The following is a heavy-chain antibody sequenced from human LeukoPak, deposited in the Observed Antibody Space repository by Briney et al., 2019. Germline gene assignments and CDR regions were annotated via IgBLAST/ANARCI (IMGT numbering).Heavy chain of an antibody. CDR2: ISPNNGDT. D-gene: IGHD3-9*01. V-gene: IGHV1-2*02. J-gene: IGHJ4*02. CDR3: ARGPDYDILTGYYPDY. Sequence: GASAKVSCKASGYTFTDYFMYWVRQAPGQGLEWMGWISPNNGDTNYAQKFQGSVTMTRDTSITTAYLELNRLTSDDTAVYYCARGPDYDILTGYYPDYWGQGTLVTVSS. CDR1: GYTFTDYF.